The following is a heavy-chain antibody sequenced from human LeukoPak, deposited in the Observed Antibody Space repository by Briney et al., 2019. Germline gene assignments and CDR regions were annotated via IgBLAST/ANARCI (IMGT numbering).Heavy chain of an antibody. CDR1: GFTFSRYW. J-gene: IGHJ4*02. D-gene: IGHD2-21*01. V-gene: IGHV3-74*01. Sequence: GGSLRLSCAASGFTFSRYWMHWVRQAPGKGLVWVSRVNSDGRSTRNADSVTGRFTMSRDNAKNTLYLQMNSLRAEDTAVYYCVRDVWGDRDSYFDYWGQGTLVTVSP. CDR2: VNSDGRST. CDR3: VRDVWGDRDSYFDY.